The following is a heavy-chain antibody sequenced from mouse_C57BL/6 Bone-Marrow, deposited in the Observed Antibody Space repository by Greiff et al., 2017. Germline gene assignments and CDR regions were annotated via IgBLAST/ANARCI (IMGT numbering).Heavy chain of an antibody. V-gene: IGHV1-72*01. CDR2: IDPNSGGT. CDR3: ARGGLRRAYYAMNY. J-gene: IGHJ4*01. CDR1: GYTFTSSW. Sequence: QVQLQQPGAELVQPGASVKLSCKASGYTFTSSWMHWVKQRPGRGLEWIGRIDPNSGGTKYNEKLKSKATLTVDKPSSTAYMQLSSLTSEDSAVYYCARGGLRRAYYAMNYWGQGTSVTVSS. D-gene: IGHD2-2*01.